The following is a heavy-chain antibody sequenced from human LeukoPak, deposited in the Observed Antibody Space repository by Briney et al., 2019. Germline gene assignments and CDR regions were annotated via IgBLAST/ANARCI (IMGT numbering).Heavy chain of an antibody. CDR1: VFTFTTSA. CDR2: IVVGSGNT. D-gene: IGHD3-22*01. CDR3: AAASNYYDRSNYYSYAMDV. J-gene: IGHJ6*02. Sequence: GASVKVSCKASVFTFTTSAVQWVRQARGQRLEWIGWIVVGSGNTNYAQKFQERVTITRDMSTSTVYMDLSSQRSEDTAVYYCAAASNYYDRSNYYSYAMDVWGQGTTVTVSS. V-gene: IGHV1-58*01.